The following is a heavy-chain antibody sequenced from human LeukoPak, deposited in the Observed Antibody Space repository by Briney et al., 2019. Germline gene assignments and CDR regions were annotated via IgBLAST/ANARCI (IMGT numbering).Heavy chain of an antibody. CDR3: AQGGYFAFDM. V-gene: IGHV3-23*01. Sequence: GGSLRLSCVGSGFTFSAYDMQWVRQARGKGLEWVSGTSRSSGAHYTDSVKGRFTISRDNSKDTLYLQMDSLRAEDTAVYYCAQGGYFAFDMWGQGTMVTVSS. D-gene: IGHD2-2*03. CDR1: GFTFSAYD. CDR2: TSRSSGA. J-gene: IGHJ3*02.